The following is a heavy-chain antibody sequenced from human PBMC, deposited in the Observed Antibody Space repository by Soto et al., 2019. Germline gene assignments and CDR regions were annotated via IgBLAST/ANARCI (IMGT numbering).Heavy chain of an antibody. CDR3: ARYQQWLRFDY. V-gene: IGHV4-39*01. CDR2: IYYIVST. CDR1: GGSISSSSYY. J-gene: IGHJ4*02. D-gene: IGHD6-19*01. Sequence: SETLSLTGTVSGGSISSSSYYWGWIRQPPGKGLEWIGSIYYIVSTYYNPSLKRRVTISVYTSKNQFSLKLSCVPAEDTAVYYCARYQQWLRFDYWGQGTLVTVSP.